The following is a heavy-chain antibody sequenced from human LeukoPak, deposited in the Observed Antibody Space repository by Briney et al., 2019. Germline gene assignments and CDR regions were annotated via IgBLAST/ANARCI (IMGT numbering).Heavy chain of an antibody. CDR1: GFTFSDYY. D-gene: IGHD1-26*01. CDR3: ARGRESYYYYGMDV. V-gene: IGHV3-11*01. CDR2: ISSSGRTI. J-gene: IGHJ6*02. Sequence: PGGPLRLSCAASGFTFSDYYMSWIRQAPGKGLEWVSYISSSGRTIYYADSVKGRFTISRDNAKNSLYLQMNSLRAEDTAVYYCARGRESYYYYGMDVWGQGTTVTVSS.